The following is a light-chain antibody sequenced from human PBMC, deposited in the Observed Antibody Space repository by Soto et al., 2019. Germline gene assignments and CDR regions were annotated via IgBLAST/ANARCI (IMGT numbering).Light chain of an antibody. CDR1: SSNIGAGFD. J-gene: IGLJ3*02. Sequence: QSVLTQPPSVSGAPGQRVTISCTGSSSNIGAGFDVHWYQQLPGTAPKLLIYGNNYRASGIPDRFSGSKSGTSASLAITGLQAEDEADYYCQAFDNSLSASGVFGGGTKVTVL. CDR2: GNN. V-gene: IGLV1-40*01. CDR3: QAFDNSLSASGV.